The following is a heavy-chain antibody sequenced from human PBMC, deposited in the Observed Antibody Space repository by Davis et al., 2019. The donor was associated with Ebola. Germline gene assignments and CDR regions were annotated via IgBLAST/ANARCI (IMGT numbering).Heavy chain of an antibody. CDR3: ARDGCSGGSCYFNYYYGMDV. D-gene: IGHD2-15*01. V-gene: IGHV3-21*01. Sequence: GESLKISCAASGFTFSSYSMNWVRQAPGKGLEWVSSISSSSSYIYYADSVKGRFTISRDNAKNSLSLQMNSLRAEDTAVYYCARDGCSGGSCYFNYYYGMDVWGKGTTVTVSS. CDR1: GFTFSSYS. J-gene: IGHJ6*04. CDR2: ISSSSSYI.